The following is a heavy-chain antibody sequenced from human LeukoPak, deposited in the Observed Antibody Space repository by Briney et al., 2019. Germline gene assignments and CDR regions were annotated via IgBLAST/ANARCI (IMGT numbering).Heavy chain of an antibody. D-gene: IGHD3-22*01. CDR2: ISGSGGST. CDR3: AKGVRRSSDYSSPVDY. CDR1: GFTYSSYA. Sequence: GGSLRLSCAASGFTYSSYAMSWVRQAPGKGLEWVSAISGSGGSTYYADSVKGRFTISRDNSRNTLYLQMDSLRAEDTAVYYCAKGVRRSSDYSSPVDYWGQGTLVTVSS. V-gene: IGHV3-23*01. J-gene: IGHJ4*02.